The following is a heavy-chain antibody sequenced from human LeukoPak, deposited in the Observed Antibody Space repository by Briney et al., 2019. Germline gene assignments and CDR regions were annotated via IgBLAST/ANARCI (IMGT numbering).Heavy chain of an antibody. D-gene: IGHD2/OR15-2a*01. V-gene: IGHV3-43*02. CDR1: GFSLGPYG. CDR2: INANGGRT. J-gene: IGHJ6*02. Sequence: PGGSLRLSCVASGFSLGPYGMHWVRQPRGTGLEGVSHINANGGRTYYADAVKGRFTISRDNRKDSLYLEMTGLRAEDSAIYYCATCAFYHGLDVWGRGTTVTVSS. CDR3: ATCAFYHGLDV.